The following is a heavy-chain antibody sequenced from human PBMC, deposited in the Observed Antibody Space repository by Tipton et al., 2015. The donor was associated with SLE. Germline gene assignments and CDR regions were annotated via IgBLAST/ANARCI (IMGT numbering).Heavy chain of an antibody. CDR1: GFTISNYG. D-gene: IGHD3-3*01. Sequence: SLRLSCAASGFTISNYGMHWVRQAPGKGLEWVAVIWYDGRNKYYADSVKGRFTIYRDNSKNTLYLQMNSLRAEDTAVYYCAKGAYDFWSGYYTGDWYFDLWGRGTLVTVSS. CDR2: IWYDGRNK. J-gene: IGHJ2*01. V-gene: IGHV3-30*18. CDR3: AKGAYDFWSGYYTGDWYFDL.